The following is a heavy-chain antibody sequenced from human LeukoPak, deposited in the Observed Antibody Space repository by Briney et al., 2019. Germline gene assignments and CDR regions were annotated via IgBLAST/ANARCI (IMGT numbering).Heavy chain of an antibody. CDR3: ARDYYTINWFDP. V-gene: IGHV3-74*01. D-gene: IGHD3-3*01. CDR2: INSDGSST. CDR1: GFTFSSYW. Sequence: GGSLRLSCAASGFTFSSYWMHWVRQAPGKGLVWVSRINSDGSSTSYADSVKGRFTISRDNAKYTLYLQMNSLRAEDTAVYYCARDYYTINWFDPWGQGTLVTVSS. J-gene: IGHJ5*02.